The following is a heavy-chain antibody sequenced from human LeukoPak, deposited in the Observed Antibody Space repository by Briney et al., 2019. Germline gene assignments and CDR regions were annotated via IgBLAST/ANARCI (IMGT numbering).Heavy chain of an antibody. CDR1: GFTFSNHW. CDR3: ARDRRNYYGVDY. D-gene: IGHD1-7*01. Sequence: GGSLRLSCAASGFTFSNHWMTWVRQAPGKGLEWVATIKQDGSEQYYVDSVKGRFTISRDNSKYSLRLQMNSLRAEDTAVYFCARDRRNYYGVDYWGQGTLVTVSS. V-gene: IGHV3-7*04. J-gene: IGHJ4*02. CDR2: IKQDGSEQ.